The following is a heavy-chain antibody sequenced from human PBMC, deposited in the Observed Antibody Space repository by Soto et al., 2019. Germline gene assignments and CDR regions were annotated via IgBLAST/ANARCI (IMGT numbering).Heavy chain of an antibody. CDR2: ISHSGIT. CDR3: ARVRYDRSGFDH. CDR1: GDSISRSHW. Sequence: QVQLQESGPGLVRPSGALSVTCAVSGDSISRSHWWSWVRQSPGKGLEWIGEISHSGITNYNPSLKSRVTISGDKSKNQLSRKLTSVTAADTAVYYWARVRYDRSGFDHWGQGTLVSVSS. V-gene: IGHV4-4*02. D-gene: IGHD3-22*01. J-gene: IGHJ4*02.